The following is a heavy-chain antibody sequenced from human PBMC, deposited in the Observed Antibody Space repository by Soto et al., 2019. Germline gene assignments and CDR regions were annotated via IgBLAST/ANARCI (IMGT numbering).Heavy chain of an antibody. CDR3: AKDLRLGIGGGYFDY. J-gene: IGHJ4*02. CDR1: GFTFSSYA. V-gene: IGHV3-23*01. CDR2: ISGSGGST. Sequence: GGSLRLSCAASGFTFSSYAMSWVRQAPGKGLEWVSAISGSGGSTYYADSVKGRFTISRDNSKNTLYLQMNSLRAEDTAVYYCAKDLRLGIGGGYFDYWGQGTLVTVSS. D-gene: IGHD7-27*01.